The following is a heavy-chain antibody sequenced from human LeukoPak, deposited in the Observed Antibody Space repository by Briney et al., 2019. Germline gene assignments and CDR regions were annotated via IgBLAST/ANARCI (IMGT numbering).Heavy chain of an antibody. V-gene: IGHV3-7*03. CDR2: IHPDGSAK. CDR1: GFTFSNYW. J-gene: IGHJ4*02. CDR3: AKSTLTMTYLYFDY. Sequence: GGSLRLSCAASGFTFSNYWMRWARQAPGKGLEWVANIHPDGSAKYYVDSVKGRFTISRDNAENSLYLQMNSLRAEDTAVYYCAKSTLTMTYLYFDYWGQGTLVTVSS. D-gene: IGHD3-22*01.